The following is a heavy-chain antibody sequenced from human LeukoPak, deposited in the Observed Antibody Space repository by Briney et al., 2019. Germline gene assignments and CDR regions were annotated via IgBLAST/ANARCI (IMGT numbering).Heavy chain of an antibody. CDR3: AKLQSVVIPAAMLGFDY. V-gene: IGHV3-23*01. D-gene: IGHD2-2*01. Sequence: GGSLRLSCAASGFTFNRYGMGWVRQAPGKGLEWVSGISASGANRYYADSVKGRFTISRDNSRDTLSVQINSLRAEDTAVYYCAKLQSVVIPAAMLGFDYWGQGILVTVSS. CDR2: ISASGANR. CDR1: GFTFNRYG. J-gene: IGHJ4*02.